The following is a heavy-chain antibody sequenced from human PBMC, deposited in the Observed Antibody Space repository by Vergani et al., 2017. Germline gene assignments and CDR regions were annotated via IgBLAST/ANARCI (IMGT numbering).Heavy chain of an antibody. Sequence: QVQLQQWGAGLLKPSETLSLTCGISGGSFSGYCSTWTRQAPGKGLEWIGEVDHTGNVNYNPSLKSRVTISLDTSENQVSLKLISVTAADTAVYYCARGLGPECPIGPYWGPGTLVTVSS. D-gene: IGHD5/OR15-5a*01. J-gene: IGHJ4*02. CDR3: ARGLGPECPIGPY. CDR2: VDHTGNV. CDR1: GGSFSGYC. V-gene: IGHV4-34*01.